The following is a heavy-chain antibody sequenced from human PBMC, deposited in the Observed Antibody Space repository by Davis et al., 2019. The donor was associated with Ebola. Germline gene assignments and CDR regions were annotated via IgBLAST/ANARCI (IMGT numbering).Heavy chain of an antibody. Sequence: SETLSLTCSVSGGSISSSSHYWAWIRQPPGEGLEWIGNIYYAGSTSYNPSLKSRVTISVDTSKNHFSLRLRSVTAADTAVYYCARHGGEWELPGNYYYDGMDVWGKGTTVTVSS. CDR1: GGSISSSSHY. D-gene: IGHD1-26*01. CDR3: ARHGGEWELPGNYYYDGMDV. CDR2: IYYAGST. J-gene: IGHJ6*04. V-gene: IGHV4-39*01.